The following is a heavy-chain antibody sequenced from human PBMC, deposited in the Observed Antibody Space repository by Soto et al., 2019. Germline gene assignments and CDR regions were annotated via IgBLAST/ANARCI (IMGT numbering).Heavy chain of an antibody. J-gene: IGHJ4*02. Sequence: EVQLVESGGGLVQPGGSLRFSCAASGFTFSDHYMDWVRQAPGKGLEWVGRTRNKANSYTTEYAASVKGRFTISRDDSKNSLYLQMNSLKTEDTAVYYCARGVGVGGNYGIGYWGQGTLVTVSS. CDR2: TRNKANSYTT. CDR1: GFTFSDHY. D-gene: IGHD3-10*01. CDR3: ARGVGVGGNYGIGY. V-gene: IGHV3-72*01.